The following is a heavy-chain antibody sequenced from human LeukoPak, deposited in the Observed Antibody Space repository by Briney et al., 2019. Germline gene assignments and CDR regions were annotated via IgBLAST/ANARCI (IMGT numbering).Heavy chain of an antibody. V-gene: IGHV1-69*05. Sequence: ASVKVSCKASGGTFSSYAISWVRQAPGQGLEWRVRIIPIFGTANYAQKFKGRVTINTDESTSTAYMEMRSMRYEDTAVYYCAREGPYYDFWSGYHDAFDIWGQGTMVTVSS. CDR3: AREGPYYDFWSGYHDAFDI. D-gene: IGHD3-3*01. CDR1: GGTFSSYA. CDR2: IIPIFGTA. J-gene: IGHJ3*02.